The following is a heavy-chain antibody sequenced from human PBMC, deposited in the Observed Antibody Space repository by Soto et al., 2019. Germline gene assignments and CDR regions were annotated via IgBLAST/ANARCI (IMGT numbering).Heavy chain of an antibody. Sequence: QVQLVESGGGVVQPGRSLRLSCAASGFTFSSYAMHWVRQAPGKGLEWVAVISYDGSNKYYAASVKGRFTISRDNSKNTLYLQMNSLRADDTAVYYCAREIDYYGSGSYSKGLDYWGQGTLVTVSS. CDR3: AREIDYYGSGSYSKGLDY. D-gene: IGHD3-10*01. V-gene: IGHV3-30-3*01. J-gene: IGHJ4*02. CDR2: ISYDGSNK. CDR1: GFTFSSYA.